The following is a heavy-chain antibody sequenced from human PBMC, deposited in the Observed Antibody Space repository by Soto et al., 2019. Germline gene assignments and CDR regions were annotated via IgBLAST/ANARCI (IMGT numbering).Heavy chain of an antibody. Sequence: ASVKVSCKASGYTFTSYYMHWVRQAPGQGLEWMGIINPSGGSTSYAQKFQGRVTMTRDTSTTTVYMELSSLRSEDTAVYYCARGAVRYCSGGSCPGGYWGRGTLVTVS. J-gene: IGHJ4*02. CDR3: ARGAVRYCSGGSCPGGY. CDR1: GYTFTSYY. CDR2: INPSGGST. V-gene: IGHV1-46*01. D-gene: IGHD2-15*01.